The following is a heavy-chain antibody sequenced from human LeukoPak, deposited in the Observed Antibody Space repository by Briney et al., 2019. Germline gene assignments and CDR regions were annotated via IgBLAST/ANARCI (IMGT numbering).Heavy chain of an antibody. D-gene: IGHD3-16*01. V-gene: IGHV3-30*04. CDR2: ISYGSNT. J-gene: IGHJ5*02. Sequence: GGSLRLSCAASRFTFSSYAMLWVRQLPGKGLEWVAIISYGSNTYYADSVKGRFTISRDNSKNTLYLQMNSLRAEDTAVYFCAKGDKMLTWRRTYNRFDPWGQGTLVTVSS. CDR1: RFTFSSYA. CDR3: AKGDKMLTWRRTYNRFDP.